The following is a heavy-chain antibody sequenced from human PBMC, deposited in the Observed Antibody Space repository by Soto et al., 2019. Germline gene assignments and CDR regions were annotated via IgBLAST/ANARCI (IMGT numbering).Heavy chain of an antibody. CDR3: ARPRYSSSSSNAFDI. V-gene: IGHV4-39*01. Sequence: QLQLQESGPGLVKPSETLSLTCTVSGGSISSSSYYSGWIRQPPGKGLEWIGSIYYSGSTYYNPSLKSRVTISVDTSKNQFSLKLSSVTAADTAVYYCARPRYSSSSSNAFDIWGQGTMVTVSS. CDR2: IYYSGST. J-gene: IGHJ3*02. D-gene: IGHD6-6*01. CDR1: GGSISSSSYY.